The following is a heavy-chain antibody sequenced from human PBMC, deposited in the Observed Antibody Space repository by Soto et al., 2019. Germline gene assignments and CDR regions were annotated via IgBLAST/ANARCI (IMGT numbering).Heavy chain of an antibody. Sequence: SQTLSLTCAISGDSVSSNSAAWNWIRQSPSRGLEWLGRTYYRSKWYNDYAVSVKSRITINPDTSKNQFSLQLNSVTPEDTAVYYCARDTGYCSSTSCYYYYYYGMDVWGQGTTVTVSS. CDR3: ARDTGYCSSTSCYYYYYYGMDV. CDR1: GDSVSSNSAA. J-gene: IGHJ6*02. V-gene: IGHV6-1*01. CDR2: TYYRSKWYN. D-gene: IGHD2-2*01.